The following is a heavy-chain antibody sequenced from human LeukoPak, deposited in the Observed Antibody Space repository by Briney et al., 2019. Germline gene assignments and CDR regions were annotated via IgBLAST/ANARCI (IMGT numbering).Heavy chain of an antibody. CDR1: GYTFTSYY. D-gene: IGHD3-10*01. CDR3: ARGPPILLWFGDPTPDFDY. CDR2: INPSGGST. J-gene: IGHJ4*02. Sequence: GASVKVSCKASGYTFTSYYMHWVRQALGQGLEWMGIINPSGGSTSYAQKFQGRVTMTRDTSTSTVYMELSSLRSEDTAVYYCARGPPILLWFGDPTPDFDYWGQGTLVTVSS. V-gene: IGHV1-46*01.